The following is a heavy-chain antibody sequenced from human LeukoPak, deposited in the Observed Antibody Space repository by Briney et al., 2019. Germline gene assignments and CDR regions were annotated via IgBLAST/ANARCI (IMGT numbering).Heavy chain of an antibody. CDR2: INSDGSDT. V-gene: IGHV3-74*01. CDR3: ARRADCSSTSCPFDY. CDR1: GFTFSRHW. Sequence: GGSLRLSCTASGFTFSRHWMHWVRQVPGKGLVWVSRINSDGSDTNYADSVKGRFTISRDNAKNTLHLQMNSLRAEDTALYYYARRADCSSTSCPFDYWGQGTLVTVSS. D-gene: IGHD2-2*01. J-gene: IGHJ4*02.